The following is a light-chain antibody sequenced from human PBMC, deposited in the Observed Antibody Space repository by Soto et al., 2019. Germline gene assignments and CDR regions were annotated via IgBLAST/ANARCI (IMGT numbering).Light chain of an antibody. CDR2: TAS. Sequence: DIQMTQSPSSLSASVGDRVTITCRANQSISRFLNWYQQKAGKAPDLLFYTASTLHSGVPSRFVASGSGTDFTLTINSLQPEDFATYCCQQSYSTPVTFGQGTKLQIK. CDR1: QSISRF. CDR3: QQSYSTPVT. V-gene: IGKV1-39*01. J-gene: IGKJ2*01.